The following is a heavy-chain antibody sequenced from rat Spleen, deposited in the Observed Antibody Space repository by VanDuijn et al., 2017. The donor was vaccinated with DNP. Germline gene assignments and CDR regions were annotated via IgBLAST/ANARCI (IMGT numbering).Heavy chain of an antibody. CDR3: AREQHYYFDY. D-gene: IGHD1-10*01. V-gene: IGHV5S13*01. CDR1: GFTFSDYG. Sequence: EVKLVESGGGLVQPGRSMKLSCAASGFTFSDYGMAWVLQAPTKSLEWVASINTDGVNTYYPDSVQGRFTISRDNSENTLYLQMNSLKSEDTATYYCAREQHYYFDYWGQGVMVTVSS. J-gene: IGHJ2*01. CDR2: INTDGVNT.